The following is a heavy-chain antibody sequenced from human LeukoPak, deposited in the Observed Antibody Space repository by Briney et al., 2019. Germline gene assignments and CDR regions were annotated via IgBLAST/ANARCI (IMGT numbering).Heavy chain of an antibody. D-gene: IGHD1-26*01. J-gene: IGHJ4*02. CDR2: INHSGST. Sequence: PSETLTLTCAVYGGSFSGYYWSWIRQPPGKGLEWIGEINHSGSTNYNPSLKSRVTISVDTSKNQFSLKLSSVTAADTAVYYCARANSGSYSFFDYWGQGTLVTVSS. V-gene: IGHV4-34*01. CDR1: GGSFSGYY. CDR3: ARANSGSYSFFDY.